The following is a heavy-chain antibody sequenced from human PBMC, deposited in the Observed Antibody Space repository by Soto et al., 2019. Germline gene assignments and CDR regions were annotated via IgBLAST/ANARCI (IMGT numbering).Heavy chain of an antibody. CDR3: GRDLGLRPDDY. CDR1: GYTFNSYG. V-gene: IGHV1-18*01. D-gene: IGHD4-17*01. CDR2: ISVYNGHT. J-gene: IGHJ4*02. Sequence: ASVKVSCKASGYTFNSYGISWVRQAPGQGREWMGWISVYNGHTNYAQNLQGRVTMTTDTSTSTAYMELRSLRSDDTAVYYCGRDLGLRPDDYWGQGTLVTVSS.